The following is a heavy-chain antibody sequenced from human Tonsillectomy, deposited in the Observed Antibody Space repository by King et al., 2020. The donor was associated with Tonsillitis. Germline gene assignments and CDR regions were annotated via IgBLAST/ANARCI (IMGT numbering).Heavy chain of an antibody. D-gene: IGHD2-21*02. CDR3: ARSYCGGDCYSNWFDP. V-gene: IGHV1-2*02. Sequence: QLVQSGAEVKKPGASVKVSCKASGYTFTGYFMHWVRQAPGQGLEWMGWINPNSGGTNYAQNFQGRGTMTRDTSISTAYMALGRLRSDDTAVYYCARSYCGGDCYSNWFDPWGQGTLVTVSS. CDR2: INPNSGGT. CDR1: GYTFTGYF. J-gene: IGHJ5*02.